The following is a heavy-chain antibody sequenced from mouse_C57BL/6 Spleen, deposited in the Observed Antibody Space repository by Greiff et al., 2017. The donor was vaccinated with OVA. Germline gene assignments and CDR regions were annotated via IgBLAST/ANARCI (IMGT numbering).Heavy chain of an antibody. D-gene: IGHD4-1*01. CDR2: IRNKDNNHAT. Sequence: EVMLVESGGGLVQPGGSMKLSCDASGFTFSDAWMDWVSQSPEKGLEWVAEIRNKDNNHATYYAESVKGRFTISRDDSKSSVYLQMNSLRAEDTGIYYCTAWEGYAMDYWGQGTSVTVSS. CDR3: TAWEGYAMDY. V-gene: IGHV6-6*01. J-gene: IGHJ4*01. CDR1: GFTFSDAW.